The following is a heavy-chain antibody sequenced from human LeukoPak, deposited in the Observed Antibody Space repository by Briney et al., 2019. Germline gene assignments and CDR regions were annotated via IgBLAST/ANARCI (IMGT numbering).Heavy chain of an antibody. J-gene: IGHJ4*02. V-gene: IGHV3-23*01. CDR1: GFTFSSYA. Sequence: GGSLRLSCAASGFTFSSYAMAWVRQAPGKGLEWVSGISSSATGTHYADSVKGRFTISRDNSKNTLYLQMNGLRAEDTAVYYCAKASRYCSSISCYSSLDYWGQGTLVTVSS. CDR3: AKASRYCSSISCYSSLDY. CDR2: ISSSATGT. D-gene: IGHD2-2*01.